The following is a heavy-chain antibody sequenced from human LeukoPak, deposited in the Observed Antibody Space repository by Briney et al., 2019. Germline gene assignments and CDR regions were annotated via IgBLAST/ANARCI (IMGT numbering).Heavy chain of an antibody. Sequence: KSSETLSLTCTVSGGSISSGSYYWSWIRQPAGKGLEWIGRIYTGGSTNYNPSLKSRVTISVDTSKNQFSLKLSSVTAADTAVYYCARGGITIFGVTSDAFDIWGQGTMVTVSS. J-gene: IGHJ3*02. CDR2: IYTGGST. CDR3: ARGGITIFGVTSDAFDI. V-gene: IGHV4-61*02. CDR1: GGSISSGSYY. D-gene: IGHD3-3*01.